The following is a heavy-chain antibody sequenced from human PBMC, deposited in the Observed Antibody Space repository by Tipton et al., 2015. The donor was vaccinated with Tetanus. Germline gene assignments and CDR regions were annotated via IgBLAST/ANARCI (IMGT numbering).Heavy chain of an antibody. D-gene: IGHD3-10*01. Sequence: SLRLSCAASGFTFSNHWMTWVRQAPGKGLEWVANIRQDGNIQYYVDSVKGRFTISRDNAKNSLYLQMNSLRAEDTARYYCAKAKTWASLWFGDVWGPGTLVAVSS. V-gene: IGHV3-7*03. J-gene: IGHJ4*02. CDR1: GFTFSNHW. CDR2: IRQDGNIQ. CDR3: AKAKTWASLWFGDV.